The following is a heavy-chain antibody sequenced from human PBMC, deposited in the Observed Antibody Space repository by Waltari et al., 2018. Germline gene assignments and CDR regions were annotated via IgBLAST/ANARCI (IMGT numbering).Heavy chain of an antibody. J-gene: IGHJ4*02. CDR3: ARALRNLVYFDY. V-gene: IGHV4-31*03. D-gene: IGHD4-17*01. CDR2: INYSGST. Sequence: QVQLQESGPGLVKPPQTLSLTCTVSGGSISSGGYYWSWIRQHPGKGLEWSGYINYSGSTYYNPSLKSRVTISVDTSKNQFSLKLSSVTAADTAVYYCARALRNLVYFDYWGQGTLVTVSS. CDR1: GGSISSGGYY.